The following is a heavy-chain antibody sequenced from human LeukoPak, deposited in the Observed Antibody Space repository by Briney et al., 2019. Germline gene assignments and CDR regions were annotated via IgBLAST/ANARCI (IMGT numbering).Heavy chain of an antibody. CDR1: GFTFSSYG. CDR3: AKEKGYPHVAFDI. J-gene: IGHJ3*02. D-gene: IGHD2-15*01. CDR2: ISYDGSNK. V-gene: IGHV3-30*18. Sequence: QPGRSLRLSCAASGFTFSSYGMHWVRQAPGKGLEWVAVISYDGSNKYYADSVKGRFTISRDNSKNTLYLQMNSLGAEDTAVYYCAKEKGYPHVAFDIRGQGTMVTVSS.